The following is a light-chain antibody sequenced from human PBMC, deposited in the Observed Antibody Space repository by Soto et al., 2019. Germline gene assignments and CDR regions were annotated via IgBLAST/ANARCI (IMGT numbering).Light chain of an antibody. CDR1: SSDVGAYNY. J-gene: IGLJ2*01. V-gene: IGLV2-14*03. CDR2: DVS. CDR3: SSYTSSSTVI. Sequence: QSALTQPASVSGSTGQSITISCTGTSSDVGAYNYVSWYQQHPGKAPKLMIYDVSNRPSGVSNRFSGSKSVNTASLTISGLQAEDEADYYCSSYTSSSTVIFGGGTKLTVL.